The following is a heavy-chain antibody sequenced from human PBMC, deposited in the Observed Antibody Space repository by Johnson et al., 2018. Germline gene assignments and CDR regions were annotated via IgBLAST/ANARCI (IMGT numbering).Heavy chain of an antibody. Sequence: QVQLQESGPGLVKPSQTLSLTCTVSGGAIINGDYYWSWIRQSPTKGLEWIGYIFYSGTTYYNPSFTSRISISLDTSKNQFSLGLNSVTVADTALYYCVRTRGVFAFDRWGRGARVTVSS. CDR1: GGAIINGDYY. J-gene: IGHJ3*02. CDR2: IFYSGTT. D-gene: IGHD3-16*01. CDR3: VRTRGVFAFDR. V-gene: IGHV4-30-4*01.